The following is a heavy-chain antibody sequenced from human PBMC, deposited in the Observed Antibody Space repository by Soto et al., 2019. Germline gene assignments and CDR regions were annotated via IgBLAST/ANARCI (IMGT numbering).Heavy chain of an antibody. CDR2: IYSGGTT. CDR3: ATSIVGTTLNFDY. J-gene: IGHJ4*02. D-gene: IGHD1-26*01. V-gene: IGHV3-66*01. CDR1: GVTVSSNY. Sequence: GGSLRLSCSASGVTVSSNYMSWVRQAPGKGLDWVSVIYSGGTTYYTDSVKGRFTISRDNSKNTLYLQMNSLRPEDTAVYYCATSIVGTTLNFDYWGQGTLVTVSS.